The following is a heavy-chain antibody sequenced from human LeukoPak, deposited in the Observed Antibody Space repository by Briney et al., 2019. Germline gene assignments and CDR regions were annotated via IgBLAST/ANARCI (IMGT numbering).Heavy chain of an antibody. CDR1: GFTFSSYA. CDR2: ISGSGGST. D-gene: IGHD6-13*01. Sequence: PGGSLRLSCAASGFTFSSYAMSWVRQAPGKGLEWVSAISGSGGSTYYADSVKGRFTISRDNSKNTLYLQMNSLRAEDTAVYYCAKDLVPLRYYSSSWFDYWGQGTLVTVSS. J-gene: IGHJ4*02. V-gene: IGHV3-23*01. CDR3: AKDLVPLRYYSSSWFDY.